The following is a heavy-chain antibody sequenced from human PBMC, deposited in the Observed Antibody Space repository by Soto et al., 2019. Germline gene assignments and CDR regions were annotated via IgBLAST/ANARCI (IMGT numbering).Heavy chain of an antibody. CDR3: ARDPLAAAGNSRWFDL. Sequence: GGSLRLSCAASGFTFSSYWMSWVRQAPGKGLEWVANIKQDGSEKYYVDSVKGRFTISRDNAKNSLYLQMNSLRAEDTDVYYCARDPLAAAGNSRWFDLWGQGTLVTGSS. CDR1: GFTFSSYW. V-gene: IGHV3-7*01. J-gene: IGHJ5*02. D-gene: IGHD6-13*01. CDR2: IKQDGSEK.